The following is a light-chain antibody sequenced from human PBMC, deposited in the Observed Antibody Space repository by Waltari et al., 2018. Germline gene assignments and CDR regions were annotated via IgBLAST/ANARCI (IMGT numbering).Light chain of an antibody. CDR3: QQSYGIPYT. V-gene: IGKV1-39*01. J-gene: IGKJ2*01. Sequence: DIEMTQSPSSLSASVGDRVTITCRASESISSYLNWYQQKPGKAPKVLIYSESTLQSGVPLRFSGSRSGTEFTLTISSLQPEDFATYYCQQSYGIPYTCGRGTKVEIK. CDR1: ESISSY. CDR2: SES.